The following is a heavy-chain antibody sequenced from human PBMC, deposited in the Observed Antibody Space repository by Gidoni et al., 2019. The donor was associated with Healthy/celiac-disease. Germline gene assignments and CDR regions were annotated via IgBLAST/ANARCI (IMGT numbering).Heavy chain of an antibody. D-gene: IGHD3-22*01. V-gene: IGHV1-2*02. CDR1: GYTFTGNY. J-gene: IGHJ6*02. Sequence: QVQLVQSGAEVKKPGASVQVSCKASGYTFTGNYMHWVRQAPGQGLEWMGWINPNSGGTNYAQKFQGRVTMTRDTSISTAYMELSRLRSDDTAVYYCATEDYDSSGYTLNYYYYGMDVWGQGTTVTVSS. CDR3: ATEDYDSSGYTLNYYYYGMDV. CDR2: INPNSGGT.